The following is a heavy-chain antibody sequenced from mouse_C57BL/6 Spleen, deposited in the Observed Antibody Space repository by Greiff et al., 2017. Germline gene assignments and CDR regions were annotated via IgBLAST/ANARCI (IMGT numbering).Heavy chain of an antibody. CDR3: STFRQLKIAY. Sequence: VQLQQSGAELVRPGASVKLSCTASGFNIKADYMHWVKQRPEQGLEWIGWIDPENGDTEYASKFQGKATITADTSSNTAYRQLSSLTSEDTAVYYCSTFRQLKIAYWGQGTLVTVSA. CDR1: GFNIKADY. CDR2: IDPENGDT. J-gene: IGHJ3*01. V-gene: IGHV14-4*01. D-gene: IGHD3-2*02.